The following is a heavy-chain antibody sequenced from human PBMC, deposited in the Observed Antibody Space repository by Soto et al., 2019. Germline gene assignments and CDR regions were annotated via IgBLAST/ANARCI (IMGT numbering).Heavy chain of an antibody. J-gene: IGHJ4*02. Sequence: SETLSLTCTVSGGSISSSSYYWGWIRQPPGKGLEWIGSIYYSGSTYYNPSLKSRVTISVDTSKNQSSLKLSSVTAADTAVYYCARSRTTVVTLDYWGQGTLVTVSS. CDR2: IYYSGST. D-gene: IGHD4-17*01. CDR3: ARSRTTVVTLDY. CDR1: GGSISSSSYY. V-gene: IGHV4-39*01.